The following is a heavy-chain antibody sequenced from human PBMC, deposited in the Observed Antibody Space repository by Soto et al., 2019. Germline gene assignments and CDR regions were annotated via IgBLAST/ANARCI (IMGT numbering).Heavy chain of an antibody. CDR2: INHSGST. J-gene: IGHJ4*02. CDR3: ARGGGYYDFWSGYERSSDYSNEPGVFDY. V-gene: IGHV4-34*01. CDR1: GGSFSGYY. D-gene: IGHD3-3*01. Sequence: TSETLSLTCAVYGGSFSGYYWSWIRQPPGKGLEWIGEINHSGSTNYNPSLKSRVTISVDTSKNQFSLKLSSVTAADTAVYYCARGGGYYDFWSGYERSSDYSNEPGVFDYWGQGTLVT.